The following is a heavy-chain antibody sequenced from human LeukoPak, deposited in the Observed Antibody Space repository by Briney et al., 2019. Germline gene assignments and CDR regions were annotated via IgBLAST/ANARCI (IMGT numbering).Heavy chain of an antibody. J-gene: IGHJ4*02. V-gene: IGHV1-69*13. D-gene: IGHD3-10*01. CDR3: ARDRYYGSGSYRPLYY. Sequence: GASVKVSCKASGGTFSSYAISWVRQAPGQGLEWMGGINPIFGTANYAQKFQGRVTITADESTSTAYMELSSLRSEDTAVYYCARDRYYGSGSYRPLYYWGQGTLVTVSS. CDR1: GGTFSSYA. CDR2: INPIFGTA.